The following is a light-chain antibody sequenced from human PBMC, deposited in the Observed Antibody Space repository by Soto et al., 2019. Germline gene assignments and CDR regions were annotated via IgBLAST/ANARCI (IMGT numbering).Light chain of an antibody. V-gene: IGKV3-20*01. J-gene: IGKJ1*01. CDR2: GAS. CDR1: QSVSSY. CDR3: HQYGSAPLT. Sequence: EIVLTQSPGTLSLSPGERATLSCRASQSVSSYLAWYQQKPGQAPRLLIYGASSRATGIADRFSGSGSGTDFTLTISRLEPEDFAVYYCHQYGSAPLTFGQGTKVEIK.